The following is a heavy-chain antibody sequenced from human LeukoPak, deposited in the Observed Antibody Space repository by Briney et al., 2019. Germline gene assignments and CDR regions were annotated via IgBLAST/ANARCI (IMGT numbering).Heavy chain of an antibody. CDR2: IIPIFGTA. V-gene: IGHV1-69*13. Sequence: SVMVSFKASGGTFSSSAISWVRQAPGQGLEWMGGIIPIFGTANYAQKFQGRATITADESTSTAYMELSSLRSEDTAVYYCAREGEDPDSYVTTRYFDYWGQGTLVTVSS. CDR3: AREGEDPDSYVTTRYFDY. CDR1: GGTFSSSA. D-gene: IGHD5-18*01. J-gene: IGHJ4*02.